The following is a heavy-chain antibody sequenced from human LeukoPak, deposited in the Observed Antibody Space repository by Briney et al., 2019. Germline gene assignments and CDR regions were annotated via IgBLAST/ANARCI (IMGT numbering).Heavy chain of an antibody. Sequence: ASVKVSCKASGYTFIGYYVHWMRQAPGQGLEWMGWINPNNGATNYAQKFQGSVTMTSDTSITTAYIELSSLGSYDTAVYYCARASALDYWGQGALVTVSS. CDR3: ARASALDY. J-gene: IGHJ4*02. V-gene: IGHV1-2*02. CDR1: GYTFIGYY. CDR2: INPNNGAT. D-gene: IGHD2-15*01.